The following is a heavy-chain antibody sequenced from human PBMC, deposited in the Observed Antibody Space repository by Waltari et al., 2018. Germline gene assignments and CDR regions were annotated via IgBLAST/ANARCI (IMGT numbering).Heavy chain of an antibody. V-gene: IGHV1-24*01. CDR3: ATVPRYSYGSHYFDY. D-gene: IGHD5-18*01. Sequence: QVQLVQSGAEVKKPGASVKVSCKVSGYTLTELSMHWVRQAPGKGLEWMGGFDPEDGETIYAQKFQGRVTMTEDTSTATAYMELISLRSDDTAVYYCATVPRYSYGSHYFDYWGQGTLVTVSS. J-gene: IGHJ4*02. CDR2: FDPEDGET. CDR1: GYTLTELS.